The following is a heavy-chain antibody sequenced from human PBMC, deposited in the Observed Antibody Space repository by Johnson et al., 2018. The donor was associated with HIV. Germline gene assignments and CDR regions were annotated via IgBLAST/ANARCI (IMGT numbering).Heavy chain of an antibody. Sequence: QMLLVESGGGVVQPGRSLRLSCAASGFTFSSYAMHWVRQAPGKGLEWVAVISYDGNNKYYRDSVKGRFTISRDNSKNTLYLQINSLRVEDTAVYYCARDQGVWAARPEDAFDVWGQGTMVTVSS. J-gene: IGHJ3*01. CDR3: ARDQGVWAARPEDAFDV. CDR1: GFTFSSYA. CDR2: ISYDGNNK. V-gene: IGHV3-30*04. D-gene: IGHD6-6*01.